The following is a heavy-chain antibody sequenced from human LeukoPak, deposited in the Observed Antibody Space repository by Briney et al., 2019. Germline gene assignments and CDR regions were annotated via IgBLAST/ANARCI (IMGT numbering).Heavy chain of an antibody. CDR2: ISGSAVTT. CDR1: GFRFSSYA. Sequence: GGSLRLSCAASGFRFSSYAMNWIRQAPGKGLEWVSGISGSAVTTYYAGSVKGRFTISRDNSKNTLYLQMNSLRAEDTAVYYRAKPDCSSTDCYRPTYWGQGTLVTVSS. D-gene: IGHD2-2*02. CDR3: AKPDCSSTDCYRPTY. J-gene: IGHJ4*02. V-gene: IGHV3-23*01.